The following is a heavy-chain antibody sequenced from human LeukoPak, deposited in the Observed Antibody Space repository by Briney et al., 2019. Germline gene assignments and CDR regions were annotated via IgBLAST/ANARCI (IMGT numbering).Heavy chain of an antibody. Sequence: ASLKVSCKASGYTFTGYYMHWVRQSPGQGLEWMGWINPNSGGTNYAQKFQGRVTMTRDTSISTAYMELSRLRSDDTAVYYCARDVPVDIVGTDGPGGLDVWGQGTTVTVSS. CDR2: INPNSGGT. CDR3: ARDVPVDIVGTDGPGGLDV. CDR1: GYTFTGYY. D-gene: IGHD5-12*01. V-gene: IGHV1-2*02. J-gene: IGHJ6*02.